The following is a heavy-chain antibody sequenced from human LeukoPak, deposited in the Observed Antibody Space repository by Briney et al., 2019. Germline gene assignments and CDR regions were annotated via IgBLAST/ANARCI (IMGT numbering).Heavy chain of an antibody. J-gene: IGHJ4*02. V-gene: IGHV3-7*01. CDR3: ARDTLYDSSGYYYTIVDY. Sequence: GGYLRLSCAVSGFTFRNYWMSWVRQAPGKGLEWVANIKQDGSEKNYVDSVKGRFTISRDNAKNSLYLQMNSLRVEDTAVYYCARDTLYDSSGYYYTIVDYWGQGTLVTVSS. D-gene: IGHD3-22*01. CDR1: GFTFRNYW. CDR2: IKQDGSEK.